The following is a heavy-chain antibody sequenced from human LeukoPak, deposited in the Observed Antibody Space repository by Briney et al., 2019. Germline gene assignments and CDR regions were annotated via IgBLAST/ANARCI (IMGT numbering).Heavy chain of an antibody. CDR2: IYHSGST. CDR1: GGSISSSNW. V-gene: IGHV4-4*02. Sequence: SGTLSLTCAVSGGSISSSNWWSWVRQPPGKGLEWIGEIYHSGSTNYNPSLKSRVIISVDKSKNQFSLKLSSVTAADTAVYYCASREGLAAWDYWGQGTLVTVSS. J-gene: IGHJ4*02. CDR3: ASREGLAAWDY. D-gene: IGHD3-3*01.